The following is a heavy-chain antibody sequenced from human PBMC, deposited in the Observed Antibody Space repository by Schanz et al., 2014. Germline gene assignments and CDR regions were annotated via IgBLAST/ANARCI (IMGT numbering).Heavy chain of an antibody. Sequence: VQLVEPGGGLVKPGGSLRLSCATSGFTLNNAWMNWVRQAPGKGLEWVAVIWYDGSNKYYADSVKGRFTISRDNSKNTLYLQMNTLRAEDTAVYYCARKMKLGVYGGKGHDSLDIWGQGTMVTVSS. CDR3: ARKMKLGVYGGKGHDSLDI. CDR1: GFTLNNAW. J-gene: IGHJ3*02. CDR2: IWYDGSNK. V-gene: IGHV3-33*08. D-gene: IGHD4-17*01.